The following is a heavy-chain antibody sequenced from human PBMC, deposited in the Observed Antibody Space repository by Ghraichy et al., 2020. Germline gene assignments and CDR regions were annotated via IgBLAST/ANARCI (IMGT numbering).Heavy chain of an antibody. CDR2: IKQDGTEK. Sequence: GGSLRLSCVGSGFTFGNHWMNWLRQAPGKGLEWVANIKQDGTEKHHVDSVRGRFTISRDNAKNSLYLQMNSLRAEDTAIYYCARDWSGTNTYDPWGQGTLVTVSS. D-gene: IGHD1-1*01. CDR1: GFTFGNHW. CDR3: ARDWSGTNTYDP. V-gene: IGHV3-7*03. J-gene: IGHJ5*02.